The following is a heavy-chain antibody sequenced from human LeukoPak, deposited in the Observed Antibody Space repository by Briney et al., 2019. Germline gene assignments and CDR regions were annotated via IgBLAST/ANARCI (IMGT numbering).Heavy chain of an antibody. CDR3: ARTDGKQLPPRF. CDR1: GGSISSSSYY. CDR2: IDYSGST. V-gene: IGHV4-61*05. J-gene: IGHJ4*01. D-gene: IGHD5-18*01. Sequence: PSETLSLTCTVSGGSISSSSYYWSWIRQPPGKGLEWIGYIDYSGSTNYNPSLKSRVTISVDTSKNQFSLKLSSVTAADTAVYYCARTDGKQLPPRFWGQGTLVTVSS.